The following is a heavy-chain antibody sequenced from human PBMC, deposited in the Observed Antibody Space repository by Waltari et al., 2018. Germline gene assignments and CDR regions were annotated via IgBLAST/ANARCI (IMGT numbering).Heavy chain of an antibody. Sequence: EVQLVESGGGLVQPGGSLRLSCAASGFTFSSYAMSWVRQAPGKGLEWVSAISGSGGSTYYADSVKGRFNISRDNSKNTLYLQMNSLRAEDTAVYYCAKGGYCSGGSCAPTSYYYYMDVWGKGTTVTVSS. D-gene: IGHD2-15*01. V-gene: IGHV3-23*04. CDR2: ISGSGGST. CDR1: GFTFSSYA. J-gene: IGHJ6*03. CDR3: AKGGYCSGGSCAPTSYYYYMDV.